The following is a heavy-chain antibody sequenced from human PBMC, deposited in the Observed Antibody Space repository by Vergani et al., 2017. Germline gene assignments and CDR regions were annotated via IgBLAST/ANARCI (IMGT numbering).Heavy chain of an antibody. CDR2: IYTSGST. J-gene: IGHJ1*01. D-gene: IGHD6-25*01. CDR3: ARDLIENDTYGRSGY. Sequence: QVQLQESGPGLVKPSQTLSLTCTVSGGSISSGSYYWSWIRQPAGKGLEWIGRIYTSGSTNYNPSLKSRVTMSVDTSKNQFSLKLSSVTAADTAVYYCARDLIENDTYGRSGYWGPGTLVTVSS. CDR1: GGSISSGSYY. V-gene: IGHV4-61*02.